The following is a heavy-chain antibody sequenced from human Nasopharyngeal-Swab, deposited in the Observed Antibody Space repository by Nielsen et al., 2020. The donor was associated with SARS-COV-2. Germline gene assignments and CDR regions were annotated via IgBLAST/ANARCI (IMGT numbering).Heavy chain of an antibody. V-gene: IGHV3-48*02. CDR2: ISSSSSTI. J-gene: IGHJ6*02. D-gene: IGHD2-2*01. CDR1: GFTFSSYS. Sequence: GGSLRLSCAASGFTFSSYSMNWVRQAPGKGLEWVSYISSSSSTIYYADSVKGRFTISRDNAKNSLYLQMNSLRDEDTAVYYCARDVHCSSTSCLPYSNYYYGMDVWGQGTTVTVSS. CDR3: ARDVHCSSTSCLPYSNYYYGMDV.